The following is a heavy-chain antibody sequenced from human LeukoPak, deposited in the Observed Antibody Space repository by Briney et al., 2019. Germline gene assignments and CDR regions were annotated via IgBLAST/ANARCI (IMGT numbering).Heavy chain of an antibody. CDR2: IHYSGST. J-gene: IGHJ3*02. V-gene: IGHV4-39*07. CDR1: GASISSNSYY. Sequence: SETLSLTCTVSGASISSNSYYWGWIRQPPGKGLEWIASIHYSGSTYYNSSLKSRVTISLDTSKNQFSLMLSSVTAADTAVYYCARVSKHDFWSGHGVFDIWGQGTMVTVSS. D-gene: IGHD3-3*01. CDR3: ARVSKHDFWSGHGVFDI.